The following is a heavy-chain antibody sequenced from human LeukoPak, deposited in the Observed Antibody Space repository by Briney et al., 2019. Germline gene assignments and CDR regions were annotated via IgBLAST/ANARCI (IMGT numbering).Heavy chain of an antibody. D-gene: IGHD3-22*01. CDR1: GYSFVDYY. J-gene: IGHJ3*02. V-gene: IGHV1-2*02. CDR2: IDPDSGGT. Sequence: ASVKVSCEASGYSFVDYYMHWVRQAPGQGLEWVGCIDPDSGGTKYGQRFQGRVTMTRDTSITTAYMEVTRLRSDDTAVYYCAREYYDTSGRKHAFNIWGQGTMVTVSS. CDR3: AREYYDTSGRKHAFNI.